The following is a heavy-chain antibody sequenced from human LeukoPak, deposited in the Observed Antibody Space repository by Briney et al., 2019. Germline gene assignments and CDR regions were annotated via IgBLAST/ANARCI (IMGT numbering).Heavy chain of an antibody. D-gene: IGHD3-10*01. CDR3: ARERGAYGSGSYFFDY. Sequence: SQTLSLTCAVSGGSISSGGYSWSWIRQPPGKGLEWIGYIYHSGSTYYNPSLKSRVTISVDRSKNQFSLKLSSVTAADTAVYYCARERGAYGSGSYFFDYWGQGTLVTVSS. J-gene: IGHJ4*02. CDR1: GGSISSGGYS. CDR2: IYHSGST. V-gene: IGHV4-30-2*01.